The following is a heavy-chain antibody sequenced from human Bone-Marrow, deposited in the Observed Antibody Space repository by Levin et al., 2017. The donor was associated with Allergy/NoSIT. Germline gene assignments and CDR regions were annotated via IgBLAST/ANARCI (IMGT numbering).Heavy chain of an antibody. CDR3: ATVHPSRSGLVNDYFDP. J-gene: IGHJ5*02. CDR1: GGAFNTLL. V-gene: IGHV1-69*04. Sequence: ASVKVSCKASGGAFNTLLISWVRQAPGHALEWMGRIVPRLNIRNYSQKFQERITLSADTSTSSAYMEVSSLRSEDTALYYCATVHPSRSGLVNDYFDPWGQGTLVTVAS. CDR2: IVPRLNIR. D-gene: IGHD1-1*01.